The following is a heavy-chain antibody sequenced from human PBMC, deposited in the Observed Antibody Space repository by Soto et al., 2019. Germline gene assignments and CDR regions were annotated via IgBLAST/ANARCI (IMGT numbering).Heavy chain of an antibody. D-gene: IGHD3-16*02. J-gene: IGHJ6*03. Sequence: GGSLRLSCAASGFTFSSYAMSWVRQAPGKGLEWVSAISGSGGSTYYADSVKGRFTISRDNSKNTLYLQMNSLRAEDTAVYYCAKDGSYPYYYYYYMDVWGKGTTVTVSS. V-gene: IGHV3-23*01. CDR1: GFTFSSYA. CDR2: ISGSGGST. CDR3: AKDGSYPYYYYYYMDV.